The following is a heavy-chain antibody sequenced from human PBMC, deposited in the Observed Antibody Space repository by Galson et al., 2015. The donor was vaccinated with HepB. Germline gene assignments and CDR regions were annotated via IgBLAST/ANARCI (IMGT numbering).Heavy chain of an antibody. CDR1: RFTFSAYD. CDR3: AKETYYYDSSGYYDWYFDL. D-gene: IGHD3-22*01. Sequence: SLRLSCAASRFTFSAYDMNWVRQAPGKGLEWVAFIRYDESTKYYADSVKGRFTISRDNSKNTLYLQMSSLRAEDTAVYYCAKETYYYDSSGYYDWYFDLRGRGTLVTVSS. CDR2: IRYDESTK. J-gene: IGHJ2*01. V-gene: IGHV3-30*02.